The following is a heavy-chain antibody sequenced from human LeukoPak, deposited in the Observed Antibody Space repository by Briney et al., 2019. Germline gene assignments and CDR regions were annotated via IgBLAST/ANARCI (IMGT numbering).Heavy chain of an antibody. V-gene: IGHV2-70*01. D-gene: IGHD1-26*01. J-gene: IGHJ6*04. CDR1: GFSLSTSGMC. Sequence: ESGPALVKPTQTLTLTCTFSGFSLSTSGMCVSWICQPPEKALEWLALIDWDDDKYYSTSLKTRLTISKDTSKNQVVLTMTNTDPVDTATYYCARIPGSGSYYHYGMDVWGKGTTVTVSS. CDR2: IDWDDDK. CDR3: ARIPGSGSYYHYGMDV.